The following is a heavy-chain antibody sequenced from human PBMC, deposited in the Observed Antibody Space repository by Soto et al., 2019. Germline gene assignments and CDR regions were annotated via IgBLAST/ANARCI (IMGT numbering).Heavy chain of an antibody. CDR3: TNDELRWLPGPFDY. CDR1: GYTFSNYA. V-gene: IGHV1-18*01. D-gene: IGHD5-18*01. CDR2: ISAYSGKT. J-gene: IGHJ4*02. Sequence: QVQLVQSGGEVKKPGASVKVSCQASGYTFSNYAISWLRQAPGQGPEWMGWISAYSGKTDYAPKFQDRLTLTTDTSTSTAYMELRSLRAGETAVYYCTNDELRWLPGPFDYWGQGTLVTVSS.